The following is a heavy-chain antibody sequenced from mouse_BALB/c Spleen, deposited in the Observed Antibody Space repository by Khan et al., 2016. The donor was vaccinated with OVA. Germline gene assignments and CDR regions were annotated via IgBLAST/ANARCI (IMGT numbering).Heavy chain of an antibody. Sequence: QVQLQQSGPELVKPGASVKISCKASGYTFTDYYINWVKQKPGQGLEWIGWIFPGSANVRYSEKFKCKATLTVDTSSRTAFMQLSSLTSEDTAVYFCAGAFDFWGQGTTLTVSS. CDR3: AGAFDF. CDR1: GYTFTDYY. V-gene: IGHV1-84*02. J-gene: IGHJ2*01. CDR2: IFPGSANV.